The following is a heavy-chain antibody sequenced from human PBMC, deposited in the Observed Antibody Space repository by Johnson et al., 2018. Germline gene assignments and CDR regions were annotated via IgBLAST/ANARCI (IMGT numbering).Heavy chain of an antibody. CDR2: ISASGGSI. V-gene: IGHV3-23*04. J-gene: IGHJ3*02. D-gene: IGHD6-6*01. Sequence: EVQLVESGGGLVQPGGSLRLSCAASGFTVSSNYMSWVRQAPGKGLEWVSSISASGGSIYYADSVKGRFTISRDNSKNTMYLQMNSLRDEDTAEYYCAKDTYRSSSGMSFAFDSWGQGTMVTVSS. CDR1: GFTVSSNY. CDR3: AKDTYRSSSGMSFAFDS.